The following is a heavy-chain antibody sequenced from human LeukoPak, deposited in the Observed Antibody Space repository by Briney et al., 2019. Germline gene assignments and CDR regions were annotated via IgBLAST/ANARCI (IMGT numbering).Heavy chain of an antibody. CDR1: GFTFRSYT. J-gene: IGHJ4*02. CDR3: ARGPYFYDSRGYYSYYFDQ. Sequence: GRSLRLSCAASGFTFRSYTMNWVSQAPGKGLEWVSSISSSSTYIYYADSVKGRFTISRDNAKNSLFLQMNSLRAEDTAVYFCARGPYFYDSRGYYSYYFDQWGQGALVTVSS. D-gene: IGHD3-22*01. V-gene: IGHV3-21*01. CDR2: ISSSSTYI.